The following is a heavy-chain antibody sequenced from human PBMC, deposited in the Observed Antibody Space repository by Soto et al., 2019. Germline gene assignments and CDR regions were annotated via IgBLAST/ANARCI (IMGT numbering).Heavy chain of an antibody. J-gene: IGHJ4*02. Sequence: SETLSLTCTVCGGSISSSSYYWGWIRQPPGKGLEWIGSIYYSGSTYYNPSLKSRVTISVDTSKNQFSLKLSSVTAADTAVYYCARQLADYMVRGVQPLPYYFDYWGQGTLVTVSS. CDR1: GGSISSSSYY. D-gene: IGHD3-10*01. CDR2: IYYSGST. CDR3: ARQLADYMVRGVQPLPYYFDY. V-gene: IGHV4-39*01.